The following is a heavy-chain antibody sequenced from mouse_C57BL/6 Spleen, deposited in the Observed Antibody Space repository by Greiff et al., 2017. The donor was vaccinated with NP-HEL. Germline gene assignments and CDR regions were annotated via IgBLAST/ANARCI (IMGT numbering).Heavy chain of an antibody. Sequence: EVQLVESGGGLVKPGGSLKLSCAASGFTFSSYTMSWVRQTPEKRLEWVATISGGGGNTYYPDSGKGRFTISRDNAKNTLYRQMSSLRSEDTALYYCASHWDAHYFDYWGQGTTLTVSS. J-gene: IGHJ2*01. CDR1: GFTFSSYT. D-gene: IGHD4-1*01. CDR2: ISGGGGNT. CDR3: ASHWDAHYFDY. V-gene: IGHV5-9*01.